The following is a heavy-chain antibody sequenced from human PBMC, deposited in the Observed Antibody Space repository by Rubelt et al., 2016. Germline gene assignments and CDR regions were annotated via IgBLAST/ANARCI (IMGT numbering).Heavy chain of an antibody. J-gene: IGHJ4*02. V-gene: IGHV3-11*04. D-gene: IGHD2-21*02. Sequence: KPGGSLRLPCAASGFTFSDYYMSWIRQAPGKGLEWVSYISSSSSTIYYADSVKGRFTISRDNSKNTLYLQMNSLRAEDTAVYYCARAHIVVVTAIGGWWGRGTLVTVSS. CDR1: GFTFSDYY. CDR2: ISSSSSTI. CDR3: ARAHIVVVTAIGGW.